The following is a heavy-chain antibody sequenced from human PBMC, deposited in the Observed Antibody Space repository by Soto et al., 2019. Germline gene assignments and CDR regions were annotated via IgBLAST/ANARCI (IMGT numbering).Heavy chain of an antibody. Sequence: PGGSLRLSCAVSGFSFGSYWMSWVRQAPGKGLELLASIKDDGSERYYLDSVKGRFTISRDNAKDSLSLQMNSLRGEDTAFYYCARDVGPVTIFGEALSGYFDFWGQGTLVTVSS. CDR3: ARDVGPVTIFGEALSGYFDF. CDR2: IKDDGSER. CDR1: GFSFGSYW. D-gene: IGHD3-3*01. V-gene: IGHV3-7*03. J-gene: IGHJ4*02.